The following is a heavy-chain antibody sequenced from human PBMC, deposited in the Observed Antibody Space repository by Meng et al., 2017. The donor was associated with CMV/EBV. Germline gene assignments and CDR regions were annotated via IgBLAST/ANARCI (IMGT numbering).Heavy chain of an antibody. V-gene: IGHV3-7*01. Sequence: GESLKTYCAASGFTFSNYWMSWVRQAPGKRLEWVANINQEGSENNYVDSVKGRFTIPRDNAKNSLYLQMDSLGAEDTAVYYCWAFWSGYYTIGTGGMDVWGQGTTVTVSS. CDR3: WAFWSGYYTIGTGGMDV. CDR2: INQEGSEN. J-gene: IGHJ6*02. CDR1: GFTFSNYW. D-gene: IGHD3-3*01.